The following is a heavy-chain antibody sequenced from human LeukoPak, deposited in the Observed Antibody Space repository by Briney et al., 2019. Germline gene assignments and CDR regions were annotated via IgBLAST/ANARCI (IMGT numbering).Heavy chain of an antibody. CDR1: GDSVSSNSAA. CDR3: ARFIVASGSFDY. D-gene: IGHD6-13*01. CDR2: TYYRSNWYN. V-gene: IGHV6-1*01. Sequence: SQTLSLTCAISGDSVSSNSAAWNRIRQSPSRGLEWLGRTYYRSNWYNDYAVPVKSRIAINPDTSKNQFSLQLNSVTPEDTAIHYCARFIVASGSFDYWGQGTLVTVSS. J-gene: IGHJ4*02.